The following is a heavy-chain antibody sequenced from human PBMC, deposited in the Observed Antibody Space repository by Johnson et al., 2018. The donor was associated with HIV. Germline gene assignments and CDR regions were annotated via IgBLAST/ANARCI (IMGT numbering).Heavy chain of an antibody. CDR2: INSDGSST. J-gene: IGHJ3*02. CDR3: AKDKQGTISDAFDI. D-gene: IGHD3-3*01. CDR1: GFTFSSYW. V-gene: IGHV3-74*01. Sequence: VQLVESGGGLVQPGGSLRLSCAASGFTFSSYWMHWVRQAPGTGLVWVSRINSDGSSTSYADSVKGRFTNSRDNSKDTLYLQMNSLRAEDTAIYYCAKDKQGTISDAFDIWGQGTMVTVSS.